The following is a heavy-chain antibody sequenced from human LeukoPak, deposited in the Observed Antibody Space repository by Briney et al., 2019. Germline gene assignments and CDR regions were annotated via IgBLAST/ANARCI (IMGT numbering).Heavy chain of an antibody. D-gene: IGHD3-10*02. V-gene: IGHV3-7*01. CDR1: GFTFSTYW. CDR2: IKHDGSEK. Sequence: GGSLRLSCAASGFTFSTYWMNWVRQAPGKGLEWVANIKHDGSEKYYVDSVMGRFTISRDNAKNSLYLQMNSLRAEDTDVYYCAREKMLPWGQGTLVTVSS. CDR3: AREKMLP. J-gene: IGHJ4*02.